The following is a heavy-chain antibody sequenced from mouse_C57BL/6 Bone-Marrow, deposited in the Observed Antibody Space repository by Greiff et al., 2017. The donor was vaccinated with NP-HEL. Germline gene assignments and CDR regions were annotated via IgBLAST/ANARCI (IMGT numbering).Heavy chain of an antibody. D-gene: IGHD2-4*01. CDR3: ARKGGNYDYDGCYYAMDY. V-gene: IGHV2-2*01. CDR2: IWSGGST. Sequence: QVQLKESGPGLVQPSQSLSITCTVSGFSLTSYGVHWVRQSPGKGLEWLGVIWSGGSTDYNAAFISRLSISKDNTKSQMFFKMNSLQAEDTAIYYCARKGGNYDYDGCYYAMDYWGQGTSGTVSS. CDR1: GFSLTSYG. J-gene: IGHJ4*01.